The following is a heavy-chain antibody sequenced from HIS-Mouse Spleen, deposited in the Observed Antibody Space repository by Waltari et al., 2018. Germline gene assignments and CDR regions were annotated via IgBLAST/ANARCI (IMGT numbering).Heavy chain of an antibody. J-gene: IGHJ6*02. CDR1: GYTFTGYS. D-gene: IGHD3-10*01. V-gene: IGHV1-2*02. CDR2: INPNSGGT. Sequence: QVQLVQSGAEVKKPGASVKVSFKASGYTFTGYSMPWVRQAPGQGLEWMGWINPNSGGTNYAQKFQGRVTMTRDTSISTAYMELSRLRSDDTAVYYCARDYYGSGSYYYYYGMDVWGQGTTVTVSS. CDR3: ARDYYGSGSYYYYYGMDV.